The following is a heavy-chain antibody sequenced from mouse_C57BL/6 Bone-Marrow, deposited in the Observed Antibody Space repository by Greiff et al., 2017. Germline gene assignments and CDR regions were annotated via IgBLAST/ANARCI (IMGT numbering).Heavy chain of an antibody. D-gene: IGHD1-1*01. CDR1: GFTFSDYG. CDR3: ERDYYGSSTWYFDV. V-gene: IGHV5-17*01. Sequence: DVMLVESGGGLVKPGGSLKLSCAASGFTFSDYGMHWVRQAPEKGLEWVAYISSGSSTIYYADTVKGRFTISRDNAKNTLFLQMTSLRSEDTAMYYCERDYYGSSTWYFDVWGTGTTVTVSS. CDR2: ISSGSSTI. J-gene: IGHJ1*03.